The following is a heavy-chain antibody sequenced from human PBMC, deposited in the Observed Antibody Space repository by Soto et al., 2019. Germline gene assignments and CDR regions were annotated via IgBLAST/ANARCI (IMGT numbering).Heavy chain of an antibody. V-gene: IGHV6-1*01. CDR3: ARKPRGYCSSTSCYTGYYYYYCMDV. CDR2: TYYRSKWYN. D-gene: IGHD2-2*02. Sequence: SQTLSLTCAISGDSVSSNSAAWNWIRQSPSRGLEWLGRTYYRSKWYNDYAVSVKSRITINPDTSKNQFSLQLNSVTPEDTAVYYCARKPRGYCSSTSCYTGYYYYYCMDVWGQGTTVTVSS. CDR1: GDSVSSNSAA. J-gene: IGHJ6*02.